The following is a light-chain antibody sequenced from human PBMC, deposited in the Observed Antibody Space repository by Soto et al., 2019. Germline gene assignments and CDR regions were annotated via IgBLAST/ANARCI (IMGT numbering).Light chain of an antibody. Sequence: DIQMTQSPSSVSASVGDRVTITCRASQSISNWLAWYQQKPGKAPKLLIYGASTLQGGVPSRFSGSGSGTDFTLTVSSLQPEDLATYYCQHYKMYSPWTFGQGTKVDIK. CDR2: GAS. CDR1: QSISNW. V-gene: IGKV1-5*01. CDR3: QHYKMYSPWT. J-gene: IGKJ1*01.